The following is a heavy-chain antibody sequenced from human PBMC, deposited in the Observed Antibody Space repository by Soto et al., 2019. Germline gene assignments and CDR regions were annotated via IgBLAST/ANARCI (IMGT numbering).Heavy chain of an antibody. CDR3: ARDRGYCSGGSCTNPGGIHYYYYGMDV. J-gene: IGHJ6*02. CDR2: IIPIFGTA. Sequence: SVKVSCKASGGTFSSYAISWVRQAPGQGLEWMGGIIPIFGTANYAQKFQGRVTITADESTSTAYMELSSLRSEDTAVYYCARDRGYCSGGSCTNPGGIHYYYYGMDVWGQGTTVTVSS. D-gene: IGHD2-15*01. V-gene: IGHV1-69*13. CDR1: GGTFSSYA.